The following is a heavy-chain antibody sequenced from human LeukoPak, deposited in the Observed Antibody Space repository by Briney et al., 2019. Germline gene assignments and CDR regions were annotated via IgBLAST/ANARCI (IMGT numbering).Heavy chain of an antibody. CDR1: GFTFSSYA. CDR2: ISGSGGST. Sequence: QPGGTLRLSRAASGFTFSSYAMSWVRQAPGKGLEWVSAISGSGGSTYYADSVKGRFTISRDNSKNTLYLQMNSLRAEDTAVYYCARWHTSDNNYYYDYWGQGTLVTVSS. J-gene: IGHJ4*02. D-gene: IGHD3-10*01. V-gene: IGHV3-23*01. CDR3: ARWHTSDNNYYYDY.